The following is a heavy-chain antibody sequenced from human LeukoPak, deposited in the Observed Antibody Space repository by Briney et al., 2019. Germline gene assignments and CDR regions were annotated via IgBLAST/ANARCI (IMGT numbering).Heavy chain of an antibody. V-gene: IGHV3-30-3*01. CDR3: ARLWDCSSTSCYLGYYYGMDV. J-gene: IGHJ6*02. CDR1: GFTVSSNY. D-gene: IGHD2-2*01. Sequence: PGGSLRLSCAASGFTVSSNYMSWVRQAPGKGLEWVAVISYDGSNKYYADSVKGRFTISRDNSKNTLYLQMNSLRAEDTAVYYCARLWDCSSTSCYLGYYYGMDVWGQGTTVTVSS. CDR2: ISYDGSNK.